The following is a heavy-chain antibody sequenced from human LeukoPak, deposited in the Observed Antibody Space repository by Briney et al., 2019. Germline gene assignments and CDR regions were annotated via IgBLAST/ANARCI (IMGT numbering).Heavy chain of an antibody. CDR3: ARWVAAKTTFDI. Sequence: SETLSLTCTVSGGSISSYYWSWIRQPPRKGLEWIGYIYHSGSANYNPSLKSRVTISVDTSKNQFSLKLSSVTAADTAVYYCARWVAAKTTFDIWGQGTMATVSS. V-gene: IGHV4-59*08. CDR1: GGSISSYY. CDR2: IYHSGSA. D-gene: IGHD2-15*01. J-gene: IGHJ3*02.